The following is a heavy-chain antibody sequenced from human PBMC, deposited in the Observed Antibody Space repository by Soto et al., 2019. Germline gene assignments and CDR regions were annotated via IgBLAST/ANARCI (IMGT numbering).Heavy chain of an antibody. CDR1: GYTFTSYG. Sequence: QVQLVQSGAEVKKPGASVKVSCKASGYTFTSYGISWVRQAPGQGLEWMGWISAYNGNTNYAQKLQGRVTMTTDTSTSTAYMALRSLRCDDTAEYDGASDHVGPGWFDPWGQGTLVTVSS. J-gene: IGHJ5*02. D-gene: IGHD3-16*01. V-gene: IGHV1-18*01. CDR2: ISAYNGNT. CDR3: ASDHVGPGWFDP.